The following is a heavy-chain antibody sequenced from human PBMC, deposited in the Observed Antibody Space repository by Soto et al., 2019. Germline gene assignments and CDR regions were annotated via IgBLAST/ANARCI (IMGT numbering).Heavy chain of an antibody. CDR3: ARAGARTSSSYYYYYGMDV. CDR1: GYSFATHS. D-gene: IGHD6-6*01. V-gene: IGHV1-18*01. CDR2: ISAYNGNT. J-gene: IGHJ6*02. Sequence: ASVKVSCKASGYSFATHSFSWVRQAPGQGLEWMGWISAYNGNTNYAQKFQGRVTMTTDTSTTTAYMELRGLTSDETAVYYCARAGARTSSSYYYYYGMDVWGQGNTVTVSS.